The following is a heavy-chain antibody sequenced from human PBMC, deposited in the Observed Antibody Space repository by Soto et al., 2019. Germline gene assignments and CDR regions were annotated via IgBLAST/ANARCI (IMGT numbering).Heavy chain of an antibody. J-gene: IGHJ5*02. V-gene: IGHV4-30-4*01. CDR1: GGSISSGDYY. CDR2: IYYSGST. Sequence: PSETLSLTCSVSGGSISSGDYYWNWIRQPPGKGLEWIGHIYYSGSTYYNSSLKSRVTISLDTSKNQFSLKLSSVTAADTAEYYCARSVFPWGQGTLVTVSS. CDR3: ARSVFP.